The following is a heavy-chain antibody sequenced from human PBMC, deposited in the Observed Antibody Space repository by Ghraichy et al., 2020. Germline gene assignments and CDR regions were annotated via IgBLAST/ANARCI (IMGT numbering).Heavy chain of an antibody. J-gene: IGHJ4*02. V-gene: IGHV4-39*01. CDR2: SFYSGSA. D-gene: IGHD3-10*02. CDR3: VRHQVSTMYSR. Sequence: SETLSLTCTVSGGSISSSTYYWAWIRQPPGKGLEWIASSFYSGSADYNPSLRSRVTMSVDTSKNQFSLEVRSVTAADTAVYYCVRHQVSTMYSRWGQGTLVTVSS. CDR1: GGSISSSTYY.